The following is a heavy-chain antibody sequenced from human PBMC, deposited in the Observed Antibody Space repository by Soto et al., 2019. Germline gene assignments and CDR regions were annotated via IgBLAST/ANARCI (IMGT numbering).Heavy chain of an antibody. Sequence: PSETLSLTCAVYGGSFSGYYWSWIRQPPGKGLEWIGEINHSGSTNYNPSLKSRVTISVDTSKNQFSLKLSSVTAADTAVYYCARARNPIDYWGRGTLVTVSS. CDR2: INHSGST. J-gene: IGHJ4*02. D-gene: IGHD1-1*01. CDR3: ARARNPIDY. V-gene: IGHV4-34*01. CDR1: GGSFSGYY.